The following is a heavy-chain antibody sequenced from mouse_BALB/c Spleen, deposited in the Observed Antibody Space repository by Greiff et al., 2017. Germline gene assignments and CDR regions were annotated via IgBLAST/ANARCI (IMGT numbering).Heavy chain of an antibody. V-gene: IGHV1-87*01. CDR2: IYPGDGDT. D-gene: IGHD2-4*01. CDR1: GYTFTSYW. J-gene: IGHJ2*01. CDR3: AATMITTDYFDY. Sequence: QVQLQQSGAELARPGASVKLSCKASGYTFTSYWMQWVKQRPGQGLEWIGAIYPGDGDTRYTQKFKGKATLTADKSSSTAYMQLSSLASEDSAVYYCAATMITTDYFDYWGQGTTLTVSS.